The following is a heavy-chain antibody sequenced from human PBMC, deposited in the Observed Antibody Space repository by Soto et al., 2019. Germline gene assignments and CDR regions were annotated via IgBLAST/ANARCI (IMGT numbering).Heavy chain of an antibody. Sequence: EVQLVESGGGLLQPGGSLRLSCAASGFTFSSYSMNWVRQAPGKGLEWVSYISSSSSTIYYADSVKGRFTISRDNAKNSLYLQVNSLRAEDTAVYYCARGTPADYWGQGTLVTVS. CDR2: ISSSSSTI. CDR3: ARGTPADY. V-gene: IGHV3-48*01. CDR1: GFTFSSYS. J-gene: IGHJ4*02.